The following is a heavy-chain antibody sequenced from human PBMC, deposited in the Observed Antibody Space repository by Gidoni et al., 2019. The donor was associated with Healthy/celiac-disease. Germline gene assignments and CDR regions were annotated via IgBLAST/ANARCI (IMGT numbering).Heavy chain of an antibody. CDR2: ISGSGGST. CDR3: AKDYDYGDDGAFDI. CDR1: GFTFSSDA. V-gene: IGHV3-23*01. J-gene: IGHJ3*02. D-gene: IGHD4-17*01. Sequence: EVQLLESGGGLVQPGGSLSFSCAASGFTFSSDAMSCVRQAPGKWLEWVSAISGSGGSTYDADSVKGRFTISRDNSKNTLYLQMNSLRAEDTAVYYCAKDYDYGDDGAFDIWGQGTMVTVSS.